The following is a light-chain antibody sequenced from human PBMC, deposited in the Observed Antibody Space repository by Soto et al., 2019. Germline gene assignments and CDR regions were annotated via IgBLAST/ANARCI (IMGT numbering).Light chain of an antibody. J-gene: IGKJ1*01. V-gene: IGKV1-5*01. CDR3: QQYNSYSRT. CDR1: QSISSW. CDR2: DAS. Sequence: DIQMAQSVSTVSASVRDRVTITCRASQSISSWLAWYQQKPGKAPKLLIYDASSLESGAPSRFSGSGSGTEFTLTISSLQPDDFATYYCQQYNSYSRTSGQGAKVDNK.